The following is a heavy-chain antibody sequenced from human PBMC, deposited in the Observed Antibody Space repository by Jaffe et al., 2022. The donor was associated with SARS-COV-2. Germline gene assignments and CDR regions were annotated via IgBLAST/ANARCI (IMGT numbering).Heavy chain of an antibody. D-gene: IGHD2-15*01. CDR2: ISWNSGSI. CDR1: GFTFDDYA. J-gene: IGHJ6*02. V-gene: IGHV3-9*01. Sequence: EVQLVESGGGLVQPGRSLRLSCAASGFTFDDYAMHWVRQAPGKGLEWVSGISWNSGSIGYADSVKGRFTISRDNAKNSLYLQMNSLRAEDTALYYCAKDIANLGYCSGGSCSYYYYGMDVWGQGTTVTVSS. CDR3: AKDIANLGYCSGGSCSYYYYGMDV.